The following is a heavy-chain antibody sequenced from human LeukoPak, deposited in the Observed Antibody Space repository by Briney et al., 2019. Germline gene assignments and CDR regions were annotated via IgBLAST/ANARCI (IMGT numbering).Heavy chain of an antibody. V-gene: IGHV1-2*06. CDR2: INPNSGGT. CDR1: GYTFTSYG. CDR3: ARFVPLTMVRGVIITDYYMDV. Sequence: ASVKVSCKASGYTFTSYGISWVRQAPGQGLEWMGRINPNSGGTNYAQKFQGRVAMTRDTSISTAYMELSRLRSDDTAVYYCARFVPLTMVRGVIITDYYMDVWGKGTTVTVSS. J-gene: IGHJ6*03. D-gene: IGHD3-10*01.